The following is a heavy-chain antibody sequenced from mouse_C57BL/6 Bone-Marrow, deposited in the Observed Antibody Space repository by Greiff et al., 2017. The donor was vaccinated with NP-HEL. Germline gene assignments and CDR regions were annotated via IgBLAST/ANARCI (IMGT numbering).Heavy chain of an antibody. D-gene: IGHD1-1*01. CDR3: ARLLRPWYFDV. Sequence: QVQLKQSGAELARPGASVKLSCKASGYTFTSYGISWVKQRTGQGLEWIGEIYPSSGNTYYNEKFKGKATLTADKSSSTAYMDLRSLTSEDSAVYFCARLLRPWYFDVWGKGTTVTVSS. V-gene: IGHV1-81*01. CDR2: IYPSSGNT. J-gene: IGHJ1*03. CDR1: GYTFTSYG.